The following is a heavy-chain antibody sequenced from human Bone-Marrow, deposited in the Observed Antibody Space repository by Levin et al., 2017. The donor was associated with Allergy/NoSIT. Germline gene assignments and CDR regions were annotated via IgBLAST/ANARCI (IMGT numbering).Heavy chain of an antibody. Sequence: GGSLRLSCAASGFSFDDYAMHWVRQAPGKGPEWASGILRNTGSTGYADSVKGRFTISRDDAKNSLYLQMNSLRPEDTALYYCVKDMGVTTAASGYWGQGTLVTVSS. CDR1: GFSFDDYA. J-gene: IGHJ4*02. CDR2: ILRNTGST. D-gene: IGHD2-21*02. CDR3: VKDMGVTTAASGY. V-gene: IGHV3-9*01.